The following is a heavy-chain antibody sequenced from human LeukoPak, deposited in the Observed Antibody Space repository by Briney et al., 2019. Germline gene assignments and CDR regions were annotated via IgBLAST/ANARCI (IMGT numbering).Heavy chain of an antibody. V-gene: IGHV1-46*01. CDR3: ATQYYYDSSGYSAGYFDY. J-gene: IGHJ4*02. D-gene: IGHD3-22*01. CDR2: INPSGGST. Sequence: ASVKVSCKASGYTFTSYYMHWVRQAPGQGLEWMGIINPSGGSTSYAQKFQGRVTITADESTSTAYTELSSLRSEDTAVYYCATQYYYDSSGYSAGYFDYWGQGTLVTVSS. CDR1: GYTFTSYY.